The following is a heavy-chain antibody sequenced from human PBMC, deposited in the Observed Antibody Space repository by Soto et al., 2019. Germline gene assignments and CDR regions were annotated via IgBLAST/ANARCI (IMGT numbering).Heavy chain of an antibody. CDR1: GFTFAAYA. Sequence: VGSLRLSCAASGFTFAAYAMNWVRQAPGKGLEWVSVIRGSGGDTYYVDSVKGRFTISRDNSKNTLYLQMNSLRAEDTALYYCDTGLSLSYWHPLHFPPPDYCGQGTLLTVSS. CDR2: IRGSGGDT. D-gene: IGHD1-26*01. J-gene: IGHJ4*02. CDR3: DTGLSLSYWHPLHFPPPDY. V-gene: IGHV3-23*01.